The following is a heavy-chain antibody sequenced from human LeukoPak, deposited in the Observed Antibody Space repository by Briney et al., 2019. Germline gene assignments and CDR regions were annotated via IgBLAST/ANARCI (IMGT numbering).Heavy chain of an antibody. CDR3: ARATGQWLVEADYGMDV. CDR1: GRSISSYY. D-gene: IGHD6-19*01. CDR2: IYYSGST. Sequence: PSETLSLTCTVSGRSISSYYWSWIRQPPGKGLEWIGYIYYSGSTNYNPSLKSRVTISVDTSKNQFSLKLSSVTAADTAVYYCARATGQWLVEADYGMDVWGQGTTVTVSS. V-gene: IGHV4-59*01. J-gene: IGHJ6*02.